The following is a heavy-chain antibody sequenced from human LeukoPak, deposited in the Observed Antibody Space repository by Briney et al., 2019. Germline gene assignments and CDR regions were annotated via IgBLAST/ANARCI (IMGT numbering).Heavy chain of an antibody. CDR3: ASVFGAD. Sequence: PETLSLTCTVSGGSISSYYWSWIRQPPGKGLEWIGEINHSGSTNYNPSLKSRVTISVDTSKNQFSLKLSSVTAADTAVYYCASVFGADWGQGTLVTVSS. D-gene: IGHD3-10*01. J-gene: IGHJ4*02. CDR2: INHSGST. V-gene: IGHV4-34*01. CDR1: GGSISSYY.